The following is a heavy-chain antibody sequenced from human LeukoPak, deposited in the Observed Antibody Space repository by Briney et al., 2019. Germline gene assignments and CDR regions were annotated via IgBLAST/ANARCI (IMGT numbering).Heavy chain of an antibody. CDR3: AARKVRGVWFYLDY. CDR2: IYDDNT. Sequence: GESLRLSCAVSGFIVSSDYMSWVRQAPGKGLEWVSTIYDDNTYYADSVKGRFAISTDNSKNTLYLQMNSLRVEDTAVYFCAARKVRGVWFYLDYWGQGTLVTVSS. CDR1: GFIVSSDY. J-gene: IGHJ4*02. D-gene: IGHD3-10*01. V-gene: IGHV3-53*01.